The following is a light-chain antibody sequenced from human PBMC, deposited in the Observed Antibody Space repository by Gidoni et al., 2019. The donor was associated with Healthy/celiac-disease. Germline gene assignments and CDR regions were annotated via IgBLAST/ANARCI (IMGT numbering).Light chain of an antibody. Sequence: SYQLSQPPSVSVSPGQTARITCSGDALPKQYAYWYQQKPGQAPVLVIYKDSERPSGIPERFSGSSSGTTVTLTISGVQAEDVADYYCQSADSSGTYWVFGGGTKLTGL. J-gene: IGLJ3*02. CDR2: KDS. V-gene: IGLV3-25*03. CDR3: QSADSSGTYWV. CDR1: ALPKQY.